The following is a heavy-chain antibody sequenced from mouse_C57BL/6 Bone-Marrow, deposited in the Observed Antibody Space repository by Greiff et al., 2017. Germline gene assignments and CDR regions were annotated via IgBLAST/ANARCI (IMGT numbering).Heavy chain of an antibody. V-gene: IGHV5-6*01. CDR1: GFTFSSYG. J-gene: IGHJ4*01. CDR2: ISSGGSYT. CDR3: ARRIYNGDNYAMDY. D-gene: IGHD2-3*01. Sequence: EVQGVESGGDLVKPGGSLKLSCAASGFTFSSYGMSWVRQTPDKRLEWVATISSGGSYTYYPDSVKGRFTISRDNAKNTLYLQMSSLKSEDTAMYYCARRIYNGDNYAMDYWGQGTSVTVSS.